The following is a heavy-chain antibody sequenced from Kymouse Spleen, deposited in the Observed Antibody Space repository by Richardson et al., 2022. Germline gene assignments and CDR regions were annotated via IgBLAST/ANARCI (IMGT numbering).Heavy chain of an antibody. Sequence: EVQLVESGGGLVQPGGSLRLSCAASGFTFSSYWMSWVRQAPGKGLEWVANIKQDGSEKYYVDSVKGRFTISRDNAKNSLYLQMNSLRAEDTAVYYCAREYSSSWYGYYYYGMDVWGQGTTVTVSS. D-gene: IGHD6-13*01. J-gene: IGHJ6*02. V-gene: IGHV3-7*01. CDR3: AREYSSSWYGYYYYGMDV. CDR1: GFTFSSYW. CDR2: IKQDGSEK.